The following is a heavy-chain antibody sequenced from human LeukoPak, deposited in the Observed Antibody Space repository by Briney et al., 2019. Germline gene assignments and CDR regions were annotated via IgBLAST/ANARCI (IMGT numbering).Heavy chain of an antibody. J-gene: IGHJ4*02. Sequence: SVKVSCKPSGGTFNNYGINWVRQAPGQGLEWMGGIIPIFDTPNYAQNFQDRVTITADESTSTAYMELTSLRSEDTAVYYWARVGLTTGFDYWGQGTLVTVSS. D-gene: IGHD2/OR15-2a*01. CDR2: IIPIFDTP. CDR3: ARVGLTTGFDY. V-gene: IGHV1-69*13. CDR1: GGTFNNYG.